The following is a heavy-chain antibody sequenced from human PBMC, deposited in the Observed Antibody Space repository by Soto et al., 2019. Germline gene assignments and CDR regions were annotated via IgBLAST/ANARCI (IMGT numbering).Heavy chain of an antibody. Sequence: SVKVSCKASGGTFSSYAISWVRQAPGQGLEWMGGIIPIFGTANYAQKFQGRVTITADEPTSTAYMELSSLRSEDTAVYYCARCSGGSCYSGYYFDYWGQGTRVTSPQ. CDR1: GGTFSSYA. CDR2: IIPIFGTA. D-gene: IGHD2-15*01. J-gene: IGHJ4*02. V-gene: IGHV1-69*13. CDR3: ARCSGGSCYSGYYFDY.